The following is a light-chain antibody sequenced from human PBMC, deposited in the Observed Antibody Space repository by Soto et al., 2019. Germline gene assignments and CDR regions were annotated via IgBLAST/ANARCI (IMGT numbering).Light chain of an antibody. CDR1: QSVSSSY. V-gene: IGKV3-20*01. CDR2: GAS. J-gene: IGKJ4*01. Sequence: EIVLTQSPGTLSLSPGERATLSCRASQSVSSSYLAWYQQKPGQAPRLLIYGASSRATGIPDRFSGSGSGTDFTLTISRLEPEHFAVYYCQQYCSSPPTFGGGTKVEIK. CDR3: QQYCSSPPT.